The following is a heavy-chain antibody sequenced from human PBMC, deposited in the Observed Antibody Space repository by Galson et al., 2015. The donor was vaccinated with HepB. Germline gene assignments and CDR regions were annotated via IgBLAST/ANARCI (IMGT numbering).Heavy chain of an antibody. CDR3: ARPYRPDECDFLIEY. D-gene: IGHD3/OR15-3a*01. Sequence: SLRLSCAVSDFIFSSYSMNWVRQAPGKGLEWVAVICSDGTSEYYADSVKGRFTISRDNSKNTLYLQLNSLRAEDTAVYYCARPYRPDECDFLIEYWGRGTLVTVSS. CDR1: DFIFSSYS. J-gene: IGHJ4*02. V-gene: IGHV3-33*08. CDR2: ICSDGTSE.